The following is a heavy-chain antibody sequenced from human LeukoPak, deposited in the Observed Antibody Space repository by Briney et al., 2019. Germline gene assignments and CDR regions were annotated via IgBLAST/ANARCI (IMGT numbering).Heavy chain of an antibody. CDR2: MNPTSGHT. Sequence: GASAKVYCKASGYTFTSYDINWVRQATAQGPEWMGWMNPTSGHTGYAQNFQGRVTMTRDTSISTAYMELNSLTSEDTAVYYCARSPVGVRKKHDFWGQGTLVIVSS. CDR1: GYTFTSYD. D-gene: IGHD3-10*01. J-gene: IGHJ4*02. V-gene: IGHV1-8*01. CDR3: ARSPVGVRKKHDF.